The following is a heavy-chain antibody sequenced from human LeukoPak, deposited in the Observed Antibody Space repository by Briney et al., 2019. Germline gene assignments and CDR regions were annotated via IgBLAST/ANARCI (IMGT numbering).Heavy chain of an antibody. J-gene: IGHJ4*02. Sequence: PGGSLRLSCAASGFTFSSYAMHWVRQAPGKGLEWVAVISYDGSNKYYADSVKGRFTISRDNAKNTLYLQMNSLRAEDTAVYYCASEGVYYDSSGYYPYFDYWGQGTLVTVSS. CDR3: ASEGVYYDSSGYYPYFDY. CDR1: GFTFSSYA. D-gene: IGHD3-22*01. V-gene: IGHV3-30*04. CDR2: ISYDGSNK.